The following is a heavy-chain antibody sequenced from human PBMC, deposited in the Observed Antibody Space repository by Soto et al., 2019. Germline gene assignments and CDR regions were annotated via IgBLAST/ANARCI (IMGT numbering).Heavy chain of an antibody. Sequence: LSVTCDVSGASFSNNNWWSWVRQPPGEGLEWIGEMHHIGNTNYNPSLKSRVTMSVDTSKNQFFLKLNSVTAADTAVYYCTKNSAYALDYWGQGILVTVSS. CDR1: GASFSNNNW. CDR2: MHHIGNT. D-gene: IGHD5-12*01. CDR3: TKNSAYALDY. J-gene: IGHJ4*02. V-gene: IGHV4-4*02.